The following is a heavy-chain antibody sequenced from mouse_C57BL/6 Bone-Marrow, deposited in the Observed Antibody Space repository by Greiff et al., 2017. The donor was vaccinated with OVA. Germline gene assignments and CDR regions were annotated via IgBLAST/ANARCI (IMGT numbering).Heavy chain of an antibody. CDR1: GFTFSSYA. Sequence: EVQLMESGGGLVKPGGSLKLSCAASGFTFSSYAMSWVRQTPEKRLEWVATISAGGSYTYYPDNVKGRVTISRDNTKNNLYLQMSHLKSDDTAMYYCARDEGTKLVRCYYAMDYWGQGTSVTVSS. CDR3: ARDEGTKLVRCYYAMDY. V-gene: IGHV5-4*01. D-gene: IGHD1-3*01. CDR2: ISAGGSYT. J-gene: IGHJ4*01.